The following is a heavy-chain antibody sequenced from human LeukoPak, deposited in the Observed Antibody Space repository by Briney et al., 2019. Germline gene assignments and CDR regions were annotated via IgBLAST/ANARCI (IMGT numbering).Heavy chain of an antibody. Sequence: ASVKVSCKVSGYTLTKLSIHWVRQASGKGLEWMGSFDPEDGETIYAQKFQGRVTMTEDTSTDTAYMELSSLRSDDTAVYYCARVRSCTNGVCSYWYFDLWGRGTLVTVSS. J-gene: IGHJ2*01. V-gene: IGHV1-24*01. CDR2: FDPEDGET. CDR1: GYTLTKLS. D-gene: IGHD2-8*01. CDR3: ARVRSCTNGVCSYWYFDL.